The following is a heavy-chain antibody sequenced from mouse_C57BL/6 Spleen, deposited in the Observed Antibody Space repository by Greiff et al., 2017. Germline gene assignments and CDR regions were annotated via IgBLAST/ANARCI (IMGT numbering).Heavy chain of an antibody. J-gene: IGHJ2*01. V-gene: IGHV1-82*01. CDR3: ARGKEGSSFFDY. CDR1: GYAFSSSW. CDR2: IYPGDGDT. Sequence: QVQLQQSGPELVKPGASVKISCKASGYAFSSSWMNWVKQRPGTGLEWIGRIYPGDGDTNYNGKFKGKATLTADKSSSTAYMQRSSLTSEDSAVYFCARGKEGSSFFDYWGQGTTLTVSS. D-gene: IGHD1-1*01.